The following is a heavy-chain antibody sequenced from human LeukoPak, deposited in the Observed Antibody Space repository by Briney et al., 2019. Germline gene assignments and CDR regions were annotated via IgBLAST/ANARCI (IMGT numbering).Heavy chain of an antibody. CDR3: ARRAPTNSIVRATMSAFDI. CDR1: GYSFTSYW. J-gene: IGHJ3*02. CDR2: IYPGDSDT. V-gene: IGHV5-51*01. Sequence: GESLKISCKGSGYSFTSYWIGWVRQMPGKGLEWMGIIYPGDSDTRYSPSFQGQVTISADKSISTAYLQWSSLKASDTAMYYCARRAPTNSIVRATMSAFDIWGQGTMVTVSS. D-gene: IGHD1-26*01.